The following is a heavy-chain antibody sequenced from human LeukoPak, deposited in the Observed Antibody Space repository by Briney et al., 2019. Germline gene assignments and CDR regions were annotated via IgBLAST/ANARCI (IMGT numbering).Heavy chain of an antibody. J-gene: IGHJ4*02. D-gene: IGHD3-16*02. Sequence: PGGSLRLSCAASGFTFSSYAMSWVRQAPGKGLEWVSAISGSGGSTYYADSVKGRFTISRDNSKNTLYLQMNSLRAEDTAVYYCAKSIMITFGGVTVIPNYYFDYWGQGTLVTVSS. V-gene: IGHV3-23*01. CDR3: AKSIMITFGGVTVIPNYYFDY. CDR1: GFTFSSYA. CDR2: ISGSGGST.